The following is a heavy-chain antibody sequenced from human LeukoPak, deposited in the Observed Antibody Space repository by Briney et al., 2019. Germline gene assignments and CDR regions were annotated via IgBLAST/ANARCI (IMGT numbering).Heavy chain of an antibody. CDR3: AREKRYCSGGSCYHDAFDI. V-gene: IGHV3-11*04. J-gene: IGHJ3*02. D-gene: IGHD2-15*01. CDR2: ISSSGSTI. CDR1: GFTLSDYY. Sequence: PGGSLRLSCAASGFTLSDYYMSWIRQAPGKGLEWVSYISSSGSTIYYADSVKGRFTISRDNAKNSLYLQMNSLRAEDTAVYYCAREKRYCSGGSCYHDAFDIWGQGTMVTVSS.